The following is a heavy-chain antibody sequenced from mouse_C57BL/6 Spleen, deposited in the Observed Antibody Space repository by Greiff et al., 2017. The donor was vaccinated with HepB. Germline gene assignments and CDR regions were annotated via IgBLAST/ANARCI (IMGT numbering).Heavy chain of an antibody. CDR3: ARAEDRDYDGRGGDY. CDR1: GYTFTSYG. Sequence: VKLVESGAELARPGASVKLSCKASGYTFTSYGISWVKQRTGQGLEWIGEIYPRSGNTYYNEKFKGKATLTADKSSSTAYMELRSLTSEDSAVYFWARAEDRDYDGRGGDYWGQGTSVTVSS. J-gene: IGHJ4*01. CDR2: IYPRSGNT. V-gene: IGHV1-81*01. D-gene: IGHD1-1*01.